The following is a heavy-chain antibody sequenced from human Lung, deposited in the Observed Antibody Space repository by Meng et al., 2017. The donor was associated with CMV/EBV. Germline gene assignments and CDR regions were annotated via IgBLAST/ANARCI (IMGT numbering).Heavy chain of an antibody. D-gene: IGHD3-16*01. J-gene: IGHJ6*02. V-gene: IGHV3-74*01. CDR2: IHSDGSNI. CDR1: GFTFSGYW. Sequence: GESLKISCAASGFTFSGYWMHWVRQAPGKGLVWVSRIHSDGSNINYADSVKGRFTISRDNVKNTPYLQMSSLRAEDTAINYCVRSLGDRFYYYGMDFWGRGXTVTVSS. CDR3: VRSLGDRFYYYGMDF.